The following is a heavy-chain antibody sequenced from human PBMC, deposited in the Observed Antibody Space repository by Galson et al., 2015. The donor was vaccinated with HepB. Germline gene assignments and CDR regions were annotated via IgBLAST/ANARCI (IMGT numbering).Heavy chain of an antibody. CDR3: ARVLSSGPADWFDP. CDR2: IYSGGST. Sequence: SLRLSCAASGFTVSSNYMSWVRQAPGKGLEWVSVIYSGGSTYYADSVKGRFTISRDNSKNTLYLQMNSLRAEDTAVYYCARVLSSGPADWFDPWGQGTLVTVSS. V-gene: IGHV3-66*01. CDR1: GFTVSSNY. D-gene: IGHD6-19*01. J-gene: IGHJ5*02.